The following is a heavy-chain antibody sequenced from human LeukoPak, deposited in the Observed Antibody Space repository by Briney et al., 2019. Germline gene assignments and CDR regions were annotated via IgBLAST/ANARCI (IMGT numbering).Heavy chain of an antibody. CDR3: ARGGPHDYGDYYLDY. Sequence: GGSLRLSCAASGFTFSSYSMNWVRQAPGKGLEWVSSISSSSSYIYYADSVKGRFTISRDNAKNSLYLQMNSLRAEDTAVYYCARGGPHDYGDYYLDYWGQGTLVPVSS. D-gene: IGHD4-17*01. V-gene: IGHV3-21*01. CDR2: ISSSSSYI. CDR1: GFTFSSYS. J-gene: IGHJ4*02.